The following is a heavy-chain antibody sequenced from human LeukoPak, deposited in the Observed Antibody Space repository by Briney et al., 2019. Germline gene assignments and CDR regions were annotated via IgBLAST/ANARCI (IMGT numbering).Heavy chain of an antibody. CDR3: AKGLRYFDWLSLYGYDY. CDR2: ISGSGGST. CDR1: GFTFSSYA. Sequence: GGSLRLSCAASGFTFSSYAMSWVRQAPGKGLEWVSAISGSGGSTYYADSVKGRFTISRDNSKNTLYLQMNSLRAEDTAVYYCAKGLRYFDWLSLYGYDYWGQGTLVTVSS. V-gene: IGHV3-23*01. J-gene: IGHJ4*02. D-gene: IGHD3-9*01.